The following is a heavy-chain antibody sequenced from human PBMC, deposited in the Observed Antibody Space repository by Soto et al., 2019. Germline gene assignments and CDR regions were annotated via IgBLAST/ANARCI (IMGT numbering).Heavy chain of an antibody. CDR3: ARRPWSDSFDS. D-gene: IGHD3-3*01. CDR2: IYWDDDK. V-gene: IGHV2-5*02. CDR1: GFSLSTIGVS. Sequence: QITLKESGPTLVKPTQTLTLTCTFSGFSLSTIGVSMGWIRQPPGKALEWLAGIYWDDDKRYSPSLRTRLTITKDTSKNQVVLTMTNMDPVDTGTDYCARRPWSDSFDSWGQGALVTVSS. J-gene: IGHJ4*02.